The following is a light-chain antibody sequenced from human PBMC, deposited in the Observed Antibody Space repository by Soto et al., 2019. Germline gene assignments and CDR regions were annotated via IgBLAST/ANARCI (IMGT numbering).Light chain of an antibody. Sequence: EIVLTQFPGTLSLSPGERATLSCRASQSVSSNLAWYQQRPGQAPRLLIYAASSRATGIPDRFSGRGSGTDFIFTISRLEPEDFVVYFCQQYGSSPQTFGQGTTVEI. J-gene: IGKJ1*01. CDR1: QSVSSN. CDR3: QQYGSSPQT. CDR2: AAS. V-gene: IGKV3-20*01.